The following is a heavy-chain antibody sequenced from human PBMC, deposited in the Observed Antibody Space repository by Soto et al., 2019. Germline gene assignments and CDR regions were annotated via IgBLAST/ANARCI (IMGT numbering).Heavy chain of an antibody. Sequence: QITLKESGPTVVKPTETLTLTCTLSGFSLTTRGVGVGWVRQSPGKAPEWLALIYGDDDKSYSTSLNSRLIITKDTSKKQVVPTMANRDPTYTATYYCAHRVLRTVFGLVTTTAIYFDCWGPGTPVVVSS. V-gene: IGHV2-5*02. J-gene: IGHJ4*02. D-gene: IGHD3-3*01. CDR2: IYGDDDK. CDR3: AHRVLRTVFGLVTTTAIYFDC. CDR1: GFSLTTRGVG.